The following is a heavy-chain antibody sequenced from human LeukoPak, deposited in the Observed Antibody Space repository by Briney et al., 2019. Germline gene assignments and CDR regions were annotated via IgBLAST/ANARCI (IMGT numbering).Heavy chain of an antibody. D-gene: IGHD3-10*01. J-gene: IGHJ4*02. V-gene: IGHV3-48*03. CDR2: ISSSGSTI. Sequence: GGSLRLSCAASGFTFSTYNMNWVRQAPGKGLEWVSYISSSGSTIYYADSVKGRFTISRDNAKNSLYLQMNSLRAEDTAVYYCARDGRLVWFGEPEPDYWGQGTLVTVSS. CDR3: ARDGRLVWFGEPEPDY. CDR1: GFTFSTYN.